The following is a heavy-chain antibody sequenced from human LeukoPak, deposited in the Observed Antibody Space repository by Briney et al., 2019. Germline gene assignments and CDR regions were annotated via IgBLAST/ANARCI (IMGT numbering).Heavy chain of an antibody. CDR1: GYTFTSYD. D-gene: IGHD6-19*01. Sequence: ASVKVSCKASGYTFTSYDINWVRQATGQGLKWMGWMNPNSGNTGYAQKFQGRVTITRNTSISTAYMELSSLRSEDTAVYYCARVNVRGWLVPYYYYYMDVWGKGTTVTISS. V-gene: IGHV1-8*03. CDR2: MNPNSGNT. J-gene: IGHJ6*03. CDR3: ARVNVRGWLVPYYYYYMDV.